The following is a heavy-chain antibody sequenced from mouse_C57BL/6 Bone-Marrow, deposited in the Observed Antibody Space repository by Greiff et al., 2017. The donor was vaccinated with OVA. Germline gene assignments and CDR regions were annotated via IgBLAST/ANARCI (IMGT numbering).Heavy chain of an antibody. J-gene: IGHJ3*01. CDR1: GYTFTSYW. CDR2: INPSNGGT. D-gene: IGHD2-3*01. V-gene: IGHV1-53*01. CDR3: ARLGVGYWAWVAY. Sequence: QVQLQQPGTELVKPGASVKLSCKASGYTFTSYWMHWVKQRPGQGLEWIGNINPSNGGTNYNEKFKSKATLTVDKSSSTAYMQLSSLTSGDYEVYYGARLGVGYWAWVAYWGQGTLVTVSA.